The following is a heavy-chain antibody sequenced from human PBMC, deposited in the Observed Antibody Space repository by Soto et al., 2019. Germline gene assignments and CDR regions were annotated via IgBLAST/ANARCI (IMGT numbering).Heavy chain of an antibody. D-gene: IGHD3-22*01. CDR3: ARGGYDFSGVNFDEGFDF. J-gene: IGHJ3*01. V-gene: IGHV4-59*11. CDR1: GGSLISHF. Sequence: ETLSLTYTVSGGSLISHFWAWIRQPPGKGLEWVGYIFYTGITNYNPSLQSRVSISVDTSKERFSLTLNSVTAADTAVYYCARGGYDFSGVNFDEGFDFWGQGIPVTVSS. CDR2: IFYTGIT.